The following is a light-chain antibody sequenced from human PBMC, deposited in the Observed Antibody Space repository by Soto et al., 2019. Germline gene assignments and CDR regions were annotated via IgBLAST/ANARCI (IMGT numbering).Light chain of an antibody. CDR1: TSNIGSNT. J-gene: IGLJ3*02. CDR2: SNN. V-gene: IGLV1-44*01. Sequence: QSVLTQPPSASGTPGQRVTISCSGSTSNIGSNTVNWYQQLPGTAPKLHIYSNNQRPSGVPDRFSGSKSGTSASLAISGLQSGDEADYYCAAWDDSLNGWVFGGGTKLTVL. CDR3: AAWDDSLNGWV.